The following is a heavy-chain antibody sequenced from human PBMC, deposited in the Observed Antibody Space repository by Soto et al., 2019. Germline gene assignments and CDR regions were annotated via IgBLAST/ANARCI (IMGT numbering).Heavy chain of an antibody. CDR3: ARVRNYYDSSGHRRFFDH. D-gene: IGHD3-22*01. CDR1: GASVGSGSYF. CDR2: VFYTGNT. V-gene: IGHV4-61*01. J-gene: IGHJ4*02. Sequence: SETLSLTCLVSGASVGSGSYFWSWIRQPPGKRLEFLGYVFYTGNTNYNPSVQNRVSISVDTSKNQFSLRLSSLTTADTAVYYCARVRNYYDSSGHRRFFDHWGQGTPVTV.